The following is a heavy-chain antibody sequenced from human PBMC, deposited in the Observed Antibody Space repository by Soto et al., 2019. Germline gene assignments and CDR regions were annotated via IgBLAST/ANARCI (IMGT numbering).Heavy chain of an antibody. CDR3: ARVGYDYFWGSYGTFDY. Sequence: ASVKVSCKASGYTFTSYGISWVRQAPGQGLEWMGWISAYNGNTNYAQKLQGRVTMTTDTSTSTAYMELRSLRSDDTAVYYCARVGYDYFWGSYGTFDYWGQGTLVTVSS. CDR2: ISAYNGNT. V-gene: IGHV1-18*01. D-gene: IGHD3-16*01. CDR1: GYTFTSYG. J-gene: IGHJ4*02.